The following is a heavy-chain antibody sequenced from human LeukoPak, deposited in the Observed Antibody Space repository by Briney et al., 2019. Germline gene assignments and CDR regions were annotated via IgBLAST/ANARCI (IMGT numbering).Heavy chain of an antibody. Sequence: SETLSLTCTVSGGSISSSSFYWSWIRQPPGKGLEWIGHIYYSGSTNYNPSLKSRVTISVDTSKNQFSLKLSSVTAADTAVYYCARGPADQYYYYYGMDVWGQGTTVTVSS. D-gene: IGHD2-2*01. J-gene: IGHJ6*02. V-gene: IGHV4-61*05. CDR2: IYYSGST. CDR3: ARGPADQYYYYYGMDV. CDR1: GGSISSSSFY.